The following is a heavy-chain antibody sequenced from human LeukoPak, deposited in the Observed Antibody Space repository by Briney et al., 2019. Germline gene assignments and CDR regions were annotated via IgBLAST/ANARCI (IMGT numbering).Heavy chain of an antibody. Sequence: GGSLRLSCAASRFTFSTYAMSWVRQAPGKGLEWVSAISGSGGSTDYADSVKGRFTISRDNSKNTLYLQMNSLRADDTALYYCAKVATSTRYYYYAMDVWGQGTTVTVSS. D-gene: IGHD4-11*01. CDR1: RFTFSTYA. CDR3: AKVATSTRYYYYAMDV. V-gene: IGHV3-23*01. CDR2: ISGSGGST. J-gene: IGHJ6*02.